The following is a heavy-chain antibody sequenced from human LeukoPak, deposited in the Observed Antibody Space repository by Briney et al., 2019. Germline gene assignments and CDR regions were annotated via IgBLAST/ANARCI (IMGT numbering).Heavy chain of an antibody. CDR1: GFTFSSYG. CDR3: AREHPGPPYFDY. J-gene: IGHJ4*02. Sequence: PGRSLRLSCAASGFTFSSYGMHWVRQAPGKGLEWVAVISYDGSNKYYADSVKGRFTISRDNSKNTLYLQMNSLRAEDTAVYYCAREHPGPPYFDYWGQGTLVTVSS. CDR2: ISYDGSNK. V-gene: IGHV3-30*03.